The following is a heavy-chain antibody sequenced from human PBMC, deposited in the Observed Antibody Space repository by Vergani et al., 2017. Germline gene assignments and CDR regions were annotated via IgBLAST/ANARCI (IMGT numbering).Heavy chain of an antibody. Sequence: QLQLQESGPGLVKPSETLSLTCTVSGGSISSSSYYWGWIRQPPGKGLEWIGSIYYSGSTYYNPSLKSRVTISVDTSKNQFSLKLSSVTAADTAVYYCAKGPLWFGELFPSPNRNWYFDLWGRGTLVTVSS. V-gene: IGHV4-39*01. CDR3: AKGPLWFGELFPSPNRNWYFDL. D-gene: IGHD3-10*01. J-gene: IGHJ2*01. CDR1: GGSISSSSYY. CDR2: IYYSGST.